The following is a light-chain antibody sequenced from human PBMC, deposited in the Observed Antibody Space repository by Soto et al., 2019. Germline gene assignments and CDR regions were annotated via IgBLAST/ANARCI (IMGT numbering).Light chain of an antibody. J-gene: IGKJ1*01. CDR3: LQYDSQSWP. CDR2: DAS. CDR1: QSINDW. Sequence: DILMTQSPSTLSASVGDRVTITCRASQSINDWLAWYQQKPGKAPNLLIFDASTLKSGIPSRFSGSGSGTEFTLTISSLQPDDFATYYCLQYDSQSWPFGQGTKVEIK. V-gene: IGKV1-5*01.